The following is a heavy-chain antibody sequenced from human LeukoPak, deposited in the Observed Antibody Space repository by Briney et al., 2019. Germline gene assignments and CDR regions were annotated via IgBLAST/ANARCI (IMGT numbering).Heavy chain of an antibody. V-gene: IGHV4-4*07. CDR2: IYTSGSS. D-gene: IGHD2-8*01. Sequence: SETLSLTCTVSGGSISSYYWSWIRQPAGKGLEWIGRIYTSGSSNYNPSLKSRVTISVDKSKNLFSLRLSSVTAADTAVYYCARELALMVYDAASPYYYYMDVWGKGTTVTVSS. CDR1: GGSISSYY. J-gene: IGHJ6*03. CDR3: ARELALMVYDAASPYYYYMDV.